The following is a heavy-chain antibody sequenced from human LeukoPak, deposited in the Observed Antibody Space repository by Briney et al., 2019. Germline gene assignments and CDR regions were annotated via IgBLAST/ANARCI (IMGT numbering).Heavy chain of an antibody. CDR3: ATWAFYHSLDV. D-gene: IGHD1-26*01. CDR2: INKDGSAT. J-gene: IGHJ6*02. Sequence: GGSLRLSCEASGFTFDAYAMHWVRQAPGKGLEWVSLINKDGSATYYADSVKGRFTISRDNSKNSLYLQMNSLRSEDTALYYCATWAFYHSLDVWGQGTTVSVSS. CDR1: GFTFDAYA. V-gene: IGHV3-43*02.